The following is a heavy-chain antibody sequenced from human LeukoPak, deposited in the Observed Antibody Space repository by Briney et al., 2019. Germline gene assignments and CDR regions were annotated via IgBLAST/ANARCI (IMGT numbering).Heavy chain of an antibody. V-gene: IGHV1-2*02. Sequence: APVKVSCKASGYSFFSYYIHWVRQAPGQGLEWMGWINPNSGDTNYAQKFQGRVTMTRDKSISTAYLELSRLRSDDTAVYYCANTFGYNYWGQGTLVTVSS. J-gene: IGHJ4*02. D-gene: IGHD5-18*01. CDR1: GYSFFSYY. CDR2: INPNSGDT. CDR3: ANTFGYNY.